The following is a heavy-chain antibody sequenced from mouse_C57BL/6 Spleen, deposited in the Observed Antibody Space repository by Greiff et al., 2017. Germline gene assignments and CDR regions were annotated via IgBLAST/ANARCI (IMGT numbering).Heavy chain of an antibody. CDR1: GYTFTSYT. V-gene: IGHV1-4*01. Sequence: QVQLQQSGAELARPGASVKMSCKASGYTFTSYTMHWVKQRPGQGLEWIGYINPSSGYTKYNQKFKDKATLTADKSSSTAYMQLSSLTSEDSAVYYCARCDYRPYAMDYWGQGTSVTVAS. J-gene: IGHJ4*01. CDR2: INPSSGYT. CDR3: ARCDYRPYAMDY. D-gene: IGHD2-4*01.